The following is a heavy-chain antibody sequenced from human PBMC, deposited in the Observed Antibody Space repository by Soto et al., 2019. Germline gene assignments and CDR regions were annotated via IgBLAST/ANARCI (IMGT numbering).Heavy chain of an antibody. Sequence: ALVKVSCKVSGQILTELSMHWLRQAPGKGLEWMGGFDPEDGVTIYSQYFQGRVTMTEDTSTNTGYLELSSLTSEDTAVYYCAAKRIALVRGVIIPQFYFDYWGQGTLVPVS. D-gene: IGHD3-10*01. V-gene: IGHV1-24*01. J-gene: IGHJ4*02. CDR2: FDPEDGVT. CDR1: GQILTELS. CDR3: AAKRIALVRGVIIPQFYFDY.